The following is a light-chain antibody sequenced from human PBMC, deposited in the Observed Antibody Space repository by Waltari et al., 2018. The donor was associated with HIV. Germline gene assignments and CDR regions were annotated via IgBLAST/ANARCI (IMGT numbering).Light chain of an antibody. CDR3: QAWGSTTSGV. CDR2: QDH. V-gene: IGLV3-1*01. J-gene: IGLJ2*01. Sequence: SYEVTQPPSVAVSPGQTATITCSGYVLGDKYTCWYQHKPGQSPLLVLYQDHKRPSGIPERFSGSSSGHTATLTISGSLPMDEADYYCQAWGSTTSGVFGRGTKLTVL. CDR1: VLGDKY.